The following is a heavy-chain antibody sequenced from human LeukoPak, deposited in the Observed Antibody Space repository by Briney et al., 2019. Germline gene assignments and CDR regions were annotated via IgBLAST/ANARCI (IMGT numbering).Heavy chain of an antibody. CDR2: IIGCGGTT. V-gene: IGHV3-23*01. Sequence: GGPVTLPCAPSGFPFSSFAMIWLRQARGKGLEGFSAIIGCGGTTYYADSVKGRFTASRDNSKNTLYLQMDRLRAEDTAVYYCARDKRYCSSGRCWGVQFGPWGQGTLVTVSS. J-gene: IGHJ5*02. D-gene: IGHD2-15*01. CDR1: GFPFSSFA. CDR3: ARDKRYCSSGRCWGVQFGP.